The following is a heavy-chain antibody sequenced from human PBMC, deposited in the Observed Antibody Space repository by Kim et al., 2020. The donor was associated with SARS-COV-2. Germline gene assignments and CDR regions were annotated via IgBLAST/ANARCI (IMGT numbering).Heavy chain of an antibody. D-gene: IGHD5-18*01. CDR3: VNERGYYYGYSYGPK. CDR2: ITGNGDNT. V-gene: IGHV3-64D*08. J-gene: IGHJ4*02. CDR1: GFIFSSYA. Sequence: GGSLRLSCSASGFIFSSYAMHWVRQAPGKGLEFVSAITGNGDNTFYAASVRGRGTISRDNSKNALFLQMNSMRLEDTAVYYCVNERGYYYGYSYGPKWGQGTLVTVSS.